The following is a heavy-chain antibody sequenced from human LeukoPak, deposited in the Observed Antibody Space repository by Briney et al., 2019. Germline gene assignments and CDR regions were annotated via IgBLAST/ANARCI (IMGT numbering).Heavy chain of an antibody. V-gene: IGHV4-59*01. D-gene: IGHD3-22*01. CDR1: GVSISSYY. CDR3: ARGRDHYDSSGAFDY. CDR2: IYYSGST. Sequence: PSETLSLTCTVSGVSISSYYWSWIRQPPGKGLEWIGYIYYSGSTDYNPSLMGRVTISVDTSKNQFSLKLSSVTAADTAVYYCARGRDHYDSSGAFDYWGQGALVTVSS. J-gene: IGHJ4*02.